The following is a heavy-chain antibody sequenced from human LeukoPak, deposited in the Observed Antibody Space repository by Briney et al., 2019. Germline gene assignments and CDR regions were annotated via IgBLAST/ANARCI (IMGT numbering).Heavy chain of an antibody. Sequence: SETLSLTCTVSGGSISSSSYYWGWIRQPPGKGLEWIGSIYYSGSTYYNPSLKSRVTISVDTSKNQFSLKLSSVTAADTAVYYCARAGGGGFWSGYYTPYYMDVWGKGTTVTVSS. D-gene: IGHD3-3*01. J-gene: IGHJ6*03. CDR2: IYYSGST. V-gene: IGHV4-39*07. CDR3: ARAGGGGFWSGYYTPYYMDV. CDR1: GGSISSSSYY.